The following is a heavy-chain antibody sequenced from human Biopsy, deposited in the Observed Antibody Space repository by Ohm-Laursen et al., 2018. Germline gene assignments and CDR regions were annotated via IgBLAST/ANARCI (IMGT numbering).Heavy chain of an antibody. D-gene: IGHD7-27*01. CDR1: GDSVSNNDAA. CDR3: ARETLTGIPFNWLDP. J-gene: IGHJ5*02. CDR2: TYYRTKWYS. V-gene: IGHV6-1*01. Sequence: QTLSLTCAISGDSVSNNDAAWNWIRQSPSRGLEWLGRTYYRTKWYSDSAVSVKSRITISVDTSKNQFSLHLKSVSPDDTAVYYCARETLTGIPFNWLDPWGQGTLVIVST.